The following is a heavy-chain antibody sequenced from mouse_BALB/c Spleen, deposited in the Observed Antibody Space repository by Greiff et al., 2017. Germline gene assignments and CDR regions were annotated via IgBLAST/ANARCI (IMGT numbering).Heavy chain of an antibody. CDR2: INPYNGDT. CDR3: ARQGSSNAMDY. CDR1: GYSFTGYF. D-gene: IGHD1-1*01. V-gene: IGHV1-20*02. J-gene: IGHJ4*01. Sequence: EVQLQQSGPELVKPGASVKISCKASGYSFTGYFMNWVMQSHGKSLEWIGRINPYNGDTFYNQKFKGKATLTVDKSSSTAHMELRSLASEDSAVYYCARQGSSNAMDYWGQGTSVTVSS.